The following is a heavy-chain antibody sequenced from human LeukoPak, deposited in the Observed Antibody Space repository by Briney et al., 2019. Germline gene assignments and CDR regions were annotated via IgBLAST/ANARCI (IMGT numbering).Heavy chain of an antibody. Sequence: GGSLRLSCAASGFTFSDYYMSWIRQAPGKGLEWVSYISSSGSTIYYADSVKGRFTISRDNAKNSLYLQMNSLRAEDRAVYYCARVIASSGSWWAFDIWGQGTMVTVSS. CDR3: ARVIASSGSWWAFDI. CDR1: GFTFSDYY. V-gene: IGHV3-11*01. D-gene: IGHD6-19*01. J-gene: IGHJ3*02. CDR2: ISSSGSTI.